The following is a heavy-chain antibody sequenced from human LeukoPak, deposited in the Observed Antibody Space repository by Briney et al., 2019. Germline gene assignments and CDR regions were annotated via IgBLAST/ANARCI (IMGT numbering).Heavy chain of an antibody. D-gene: IGHD2-2*01. Sequence: PSETLSLTCAVSGGSISSSNWWSWVRQPPGKGLEWIGEIYHSGSTNYNPSLKSLVTISVDKSKNQFSLKLSSVTAADTAVYYCAHHCSSTSCPDYWGQGTLVTVSS. CDR3: AHHCSSTSCPDY. V-gene: IGHV4-4*02. CDR1: GGSISSSNW. CDR2: IYHSGST. J-gene: IGHJ4*02.